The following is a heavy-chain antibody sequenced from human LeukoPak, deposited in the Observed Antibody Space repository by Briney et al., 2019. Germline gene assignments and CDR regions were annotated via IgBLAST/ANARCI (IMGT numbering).Heavy chain of an antibody. CDR2: IIPIFGTA. V-gene: IGHV1-69*13. CDR1: GGTFSSYA. J-gene: IGHJ4*02. Sequence: SVKVSCKASGGTFSSYAISWVRQAPGQGLEWMGGIIPIFGTANYAQKFQGRVTITADESTSTAYMELSSLRSEDTAVYYCARADFDWLPTFDYWGQGTLITVSS. CDR3: ARADFDWLPTFDY. D-gene: IGHD3-9*01.